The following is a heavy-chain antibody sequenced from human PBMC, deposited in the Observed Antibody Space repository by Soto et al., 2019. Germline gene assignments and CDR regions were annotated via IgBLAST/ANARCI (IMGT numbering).Heavy chain of an antibody. D-gene: IGHD2-2*01. V-gene: IGHV1-2*02. CDR1: GYTFTGYY. CDR3: ARERYQVISDGMDV. Sequence: QVQLVQSGADVKTPGASVRVSCKASGYTFTGYYVHWVREAPGQGLEWMGWINPETGATSYAQKFQGRVTLSRDTSINTAYLELSSLRSDDAAVYFCARERYQVISDGMDVWGQGTTVTVSS. J-gene: IGHJ6*02. CDR2: INPETGAT.